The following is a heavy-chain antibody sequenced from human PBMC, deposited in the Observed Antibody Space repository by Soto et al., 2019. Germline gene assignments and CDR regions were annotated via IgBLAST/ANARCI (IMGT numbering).Heavy chain of an antibody. CDR2: ISAQNGNT. D-gene: IGHD1-1*01. Sequence: QVHLVQSGAEVKKPGASVKVSCKGSGYAFTTYGITWVRQAPGQGLEWMGWISAQNGNTNSAQKLQGRVTVTRDTSTSTAYMELRSLRSDDTAVYYCARGRYGDYWGQGALFTVSS. CDR1: GYAFTTYG. CDR3: ARGRYGDY. J-gene: IGHJ4*02. V-gene: IGHV1-18*01.